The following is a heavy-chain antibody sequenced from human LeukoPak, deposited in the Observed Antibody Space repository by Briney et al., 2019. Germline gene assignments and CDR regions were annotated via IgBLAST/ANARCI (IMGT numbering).Heavy chain of an antibody. D-gene: IGHD3-10*01. CDR2: IYYSGST. V-gene: IGHV4-39*07. J-gene: IGHJ4*02. Sequence: SETLSLTCTVSGGSISSSGYYWGWIRQPPGKGLEWIGSIYYSGSTYYNPSLKSRVTISVDTSKNQFSLKLSSVTAADTAVYYCARQTMVRGVMTFDYWGQGTLVTVSS. CDR3: ARQTMVRGVMTFDY. CDR1: GGSISSSGYY.